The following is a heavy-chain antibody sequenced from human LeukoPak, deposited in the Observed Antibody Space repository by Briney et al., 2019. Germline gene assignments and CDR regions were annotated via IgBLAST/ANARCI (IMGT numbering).Heavy chain of an antibody. CDR1: GDSISSRNW. J-gene: IGHJ4*02. CDR3: ARDDSSSSLDY. V-gene: IGHV4-4*02. Sequence: SGTLSLTCDVSGDSISSRNWWSWARQPPGKGLEWIGEIHHSGSTNYNPSLKSRVTISVDKSKNQFSLKLTSVTAADTAVYYCARDDSSSSLDYWGQGTLVAVSA. CDR2: IHHSGST. D-gene: IGHD6-6*01.